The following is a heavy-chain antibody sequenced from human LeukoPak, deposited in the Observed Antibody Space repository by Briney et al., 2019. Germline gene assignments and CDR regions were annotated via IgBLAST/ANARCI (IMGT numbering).Heavy chain of an antibody. CDR2: ISNNGGYT. V-gene: IGHV3-23*01. J-gene: IGHJ4*02. Sequence: GGSLRLSCAASGLTFSSYSMNWVRQAPGKGLEWVLAISNNGGYTYYADSVQGRFTISRDNSKSTLCLQMNSLRAEVTAVYYCAKQLGYCSDGSCYFPYWGQGTLVTVSS. CDR1: GLTFSSYS. CDR3: AKQLGYCSDGSCYFPY. D-gene: IGHD2-15*01.